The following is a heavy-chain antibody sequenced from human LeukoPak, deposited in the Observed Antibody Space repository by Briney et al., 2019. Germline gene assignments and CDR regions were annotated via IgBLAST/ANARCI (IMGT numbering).Heavy chain of an antibody. CDR3: ARDRGVSGNYYDY. Sequence: GGSLRLSCVASGFSFRNYGMHWVRQAPGKGLEWVTFIRSDSSYKYYADSVKGRFTTSRDNSNSTLDLQMYRLRPEATALYYCARDRGVSGNYYDYWGQGTMVTVSS. J-gene: IGHJ4*02. CDR1: GFSFRNYG. CDR2: IRSDSSYK. D-gene: IGHD3-10*01. V-gene: IGHV3-30*02.